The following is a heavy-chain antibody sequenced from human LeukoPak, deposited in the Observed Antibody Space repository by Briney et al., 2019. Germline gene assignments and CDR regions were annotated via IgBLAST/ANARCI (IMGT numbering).Heavy chain of an antibody. V-gene: IGHV1-69*01. CDR1: GGTFSSYA. J-gene: IGHJ4*02. D-gene: IGHD3-22*01. Sequence: ASVKVSCKASGGTFSSYAISWVRQAPGQWLEWMGGIIPIFGTANYAQKFQGRVTITADESTSTAYMELSSLRSEDTAVYYCATEYYYDSSGYYRTTSYFDYWGQGTLVTVSS. CDR3: ATEYYYDSSGYYRTTSYFDY. CDR2: IIPIFGTA.